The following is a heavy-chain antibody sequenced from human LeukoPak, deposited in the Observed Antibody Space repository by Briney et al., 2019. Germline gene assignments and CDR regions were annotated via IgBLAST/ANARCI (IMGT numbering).Heavy chain of an antibody. J-gene: IGHJ4*02. D-gene: IGHD4-11*01. CDR2: IYYSGST. CDR1: GGSISSYY. Sequence: SETLSLTCTVSGGSISSYYWSWIRQPPGKGLEWIGYIYYSGSTNYNPSLKSRVTISVDTSKNQFSLKLSSVTAADTAVYYCARRASTTGRDYWGQGTLVTVSS. V-gene: IGHV4-59*08. CDR3: ARRASTTGRDY.